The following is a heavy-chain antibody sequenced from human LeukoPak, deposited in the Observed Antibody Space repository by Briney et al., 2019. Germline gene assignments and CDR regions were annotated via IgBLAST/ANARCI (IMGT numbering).Heavy chain of an antibody. V-gene: IGHV4-34*01. Sequence: SVTLSLTCAVSGGPFSGYFWSWIRQSSGKGLEWIGEIHNSGTTNYNPSLNSRVTISEDTSKKQLYLNLSSVTAADTAVYYCARRYYYNLGSFPFDFWGQGTLVTVSS. J-gene: IGHJ4*02. D-gene: IGHD3-10*01. CDR3: ARRYYYNLGSFPFDF. CDR2: IHNSGTT. CDR1: GGPFSGYF.